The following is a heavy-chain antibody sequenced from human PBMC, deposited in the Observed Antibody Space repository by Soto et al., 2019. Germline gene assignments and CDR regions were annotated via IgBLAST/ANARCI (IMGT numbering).Heavy chain of an antibody. CDR1: GGSISSYY. CDR2: IYYSGST. D-gene: IGHD1-26*01. Sequence: PSETLSLTCTVSGGSISSYYWSWIRQPPGKGLEWIGYIYYSGSTNYNPSLKSRVNISVDTPKNQFSLKLSFVTAADTAVYYCARRYGGNLDYWGQGTLVTVSS. CDR3: ARRYGGNLDY. V-gene: IGHV4-59*08. J-gene: IGHJ4*02.